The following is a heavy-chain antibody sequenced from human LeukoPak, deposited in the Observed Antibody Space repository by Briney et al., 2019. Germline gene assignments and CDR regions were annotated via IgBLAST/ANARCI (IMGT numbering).Heavy chain of an antibody. CDR2: SNPIGGGT. Sequence: ASVKVSCKASGYTFSGCYMHWVRQAPGQGLEWTGWSNPIGGGTRYAQKFQGRVTMTRDTSISTAYMELNGLRSDDTAVYYCVRDLGFTNGGDSDWGQGTLVTVSS. V-gene: IGHV1-2*02. CDR3: VRDLGFTNGGDSD. CDR1: GYTFSGCY. D-gene: IGHD1-1*01. J-gene: IGHJ4*02.